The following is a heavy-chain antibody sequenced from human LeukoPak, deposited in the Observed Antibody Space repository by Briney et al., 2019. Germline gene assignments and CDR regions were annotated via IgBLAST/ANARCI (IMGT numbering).Heavy chain of an antibody. CDR1: GFTFSGSA. CDR2: IRSKTNNYAT. V-gene: IGHV3-73*01. J-gene: IGHJ3*02. D-gene: IGHD3-16*01. CDR3: GGGGAADI. Sequence: PGGSLRLSCAASGFTFSGSAIHWVRQASGKGLEWVGRIRSKTNNYATAYAASVKGRFTISRDDSKNTAYLQMSSLKTEDTAVYYCGGGGAADIWGQGTMVTVSS.